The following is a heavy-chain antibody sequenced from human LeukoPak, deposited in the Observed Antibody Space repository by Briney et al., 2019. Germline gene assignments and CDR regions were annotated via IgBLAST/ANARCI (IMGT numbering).Heavy chain of an antibody. J-gene: IGHJ4*02. D-gene: IGHD4-17*01. CDR3: ARVHGDFYFDY. V-gene: IGHV4-39*01. CDR2: IYHSGST. Sequence: SETLSLTCTVSGDSISSTSSFWGWIRQPPGKGLEWIGNIYHSGSTYYNPSLKSRVAISVDTSKNQFSLKLSSVTAADTAVYYCARVHGDFYFDYWGQGTLVTVSS. CDR1: GDSISSTSSF.